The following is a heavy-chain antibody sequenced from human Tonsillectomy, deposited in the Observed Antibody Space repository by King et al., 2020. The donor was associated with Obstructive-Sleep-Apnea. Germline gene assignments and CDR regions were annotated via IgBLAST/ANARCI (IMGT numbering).Heavy chain of an antibody. CDR2: TRKKTTSYTT. CDR3: VRVSPNYYFDY. CDR1: GFTFSDHY. Sequence: VQLVESGGGLVQPGGSLRLSCAASGFTFSDHYMDWVRQVPGKGLEWVGLTRKKTTSYTTEYPASVKGRFTISNDDSKNSLYLQMDSLITEATAVYYCVRVSPNYYFDYWGQGTLVTVSS. V-gene: IGHV3-72*01. J-gene: IGHJ4*02. D-gene: IGHD5-24*01.